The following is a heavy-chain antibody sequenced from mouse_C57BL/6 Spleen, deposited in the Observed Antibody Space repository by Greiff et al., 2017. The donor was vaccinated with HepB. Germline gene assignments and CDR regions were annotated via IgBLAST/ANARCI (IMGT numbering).Heavy chain of an antibody. CDR3: ARFDLYAMDY. CDR2: IYPRSGNT. V-gene: IGHV1-81*01. CDR1: GYTFTSYG. J-gene: IGHJ4*01. Sequence: QVQLKESGAELARPGASVKLSCKASGYTFTSYGISWVKQRTGQGLEWIGEIYPRSGNTYYNEKFKGKATLTADKSSSTAYMELRSLTSEDSAVCFCARFDLYAMDYWGQGTSVTVSS.